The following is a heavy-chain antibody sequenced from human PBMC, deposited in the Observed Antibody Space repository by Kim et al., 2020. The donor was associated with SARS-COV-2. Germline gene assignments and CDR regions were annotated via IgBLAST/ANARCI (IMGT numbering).Heavy chain of an antibody. J-gene: IGHJ2*01. V-gene: IGHV4-34*01. D-gene: IGHD3-16*01. CDR2: INHSGST. CDR1: GGSFSGYY. Sequence: SETLSLTCAVYGGSFSGYYWSWIRQPPGKGLEWIGEINHSGSTNYNPSLKSRVTISVDTSKNQFSLKLSSVTAADTAVYYCARRVMATSYWYFDLWGRGT. CDR3: ARRVMATSYWYFDL.